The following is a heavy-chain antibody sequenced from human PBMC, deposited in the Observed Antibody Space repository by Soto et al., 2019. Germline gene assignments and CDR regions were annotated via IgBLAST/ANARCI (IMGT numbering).Heavy chain of an antibody. D-gene: IGHD3-9*01. CDR2: INAGNGNT. V-gene: IGHV1-3*01. CDR1: GYAFTNYA. J-gene: IGHJ6*02. Sequence: ASVKVSCQASGYAFTNYAMHWVRPAPGQRLEWMGWINAGNGNTKYSQKFQGRVTITRDTSASTAYMELSSLRSEDTAVYYCAREELRIRYDILTGYSYGMDVWGQGTTVTVSS. CDR3: AREELRIRYDILTGYSYGMDV.